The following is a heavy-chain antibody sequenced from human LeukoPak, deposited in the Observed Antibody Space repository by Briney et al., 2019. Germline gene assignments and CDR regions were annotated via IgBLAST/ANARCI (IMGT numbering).Heavy chain of an antibody. J-gene: IGHJ4*02. V-gene: IGHV1-2*02. CDR3: AREGSSGWYYFDY. D-gene: IGHD6-19*01. CDR2: INPNSGGT. CDR1: GYTFTGYY. Sequence: ASVKVSWKASGYTFTGYYMHWVRQAPGQGLEWMGWINPNSGGTNYAQKFQGRVTMIRDTSISTAYMELSRLRSDDTAVYYCAREGSSGWYYFDYWGQGTLVTVSS.